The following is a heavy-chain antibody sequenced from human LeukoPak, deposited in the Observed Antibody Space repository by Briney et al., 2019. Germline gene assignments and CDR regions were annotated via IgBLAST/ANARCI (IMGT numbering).Heavy chain of an antibody. D-gene: IGHD1-14*01. CDR2: MNPNSANT. Sequence: GASVKVSCKASGYTFTRYDINWVRQATGQGLEWMGWMNPNSANTGYAQKFQGRVTITRNTSISTAYMELSSLRSEDTAVYYCARGRRYSATYYFDYWGQGTLVTVSS. V-gene: IGHV1-8*03. J-gene: IGHJ4*02. CDR1: GYTFTRYD. CDR3: ARGRRYSATYYFDY.